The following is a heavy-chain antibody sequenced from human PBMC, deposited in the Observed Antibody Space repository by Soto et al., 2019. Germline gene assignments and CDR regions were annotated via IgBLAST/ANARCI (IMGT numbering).Heavy chain of an antibody. CDR1: GGTFSSYA. CDR3: ASPHSHYDFWSGYYVV. D-gene: IGHD3-3*01. CDR2: IIPIFGTA. J-gene: IGHJ6*02. V-gene: IGHV1-69*13. Sequence: GASVKVSCKASGGTFSSYAISWVRQAPGQGLEWMGGIIPIFGTANYAQKFQGRVTITADESTSTAYMELSSLRSEDTAVYYCASPHSHYDFWSGYYVVWGQGTTVTVSS.